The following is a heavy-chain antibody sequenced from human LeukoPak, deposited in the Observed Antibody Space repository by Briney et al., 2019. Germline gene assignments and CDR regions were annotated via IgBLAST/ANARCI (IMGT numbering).Heavy chain of an antibody. V-gene: IGHV3-48*01. CDR2: ISSSSSTI. CDR3: ARDSVPLLLWFGELYYYFDY. D-gene: IGHD3-10*01. CDR1: GFTFSSYS. Sequence: GGSLRLSCAASGFTFSSYSMNWVRQAPGKGLEWVSYISSSSSTIYYADSVKGRFTISRDNAKSSLYLQMNSLRAEDTAVYYCARDSVPLLLWFGELYYYFDYWGQGTLVTVSS. J-gene: IGHJ4*02.